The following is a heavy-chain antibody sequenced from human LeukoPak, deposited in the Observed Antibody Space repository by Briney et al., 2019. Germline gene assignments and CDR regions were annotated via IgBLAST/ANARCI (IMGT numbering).Heavy chain of an antibody. Sequence: ASVKVSCKSSGYTFTIYGISWVRQAPGQGLEWMGLISPSGGSTSYAQKFQGRLTMTRDTSTSTVYMELSSLRSEDTAMYYCARDVGSGSYSRFDPWGQGTLVTVSS. CDR1: GYTFTIYG. V-gene: IGHV1-46*01. CDR3: ARDVGSGSYSRFDP. D-gene: IGHD1-26*01. CDR2: ISPSGGST. J-gene: IGHJ5*02.